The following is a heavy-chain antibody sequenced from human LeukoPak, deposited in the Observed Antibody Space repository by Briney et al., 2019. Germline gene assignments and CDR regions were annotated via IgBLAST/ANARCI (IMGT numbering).Heavy chain of an antibody. Sequence: DGSLPLSCAASRFTLNPYSMSGVRPAPAKGREWLSYISSTSTTIYYAAFVKGWFTPSRDNAQNSLYPQMNRLRDEDTAVYYRARDSYGSGTPFDHWGQGALVTVSS. D-gene: IGHD3-10*01. V-gene: IGHV3-48*02. CDR3: ARDSYGSGTPFDH. CDR2: ISSTSTTI. J-gene: IGHJ4*02. CDR1: RFTLNPYS.